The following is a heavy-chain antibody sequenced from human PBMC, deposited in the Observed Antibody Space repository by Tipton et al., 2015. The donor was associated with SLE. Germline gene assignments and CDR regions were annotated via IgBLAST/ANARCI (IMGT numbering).Heavy chain of an antibody. CDR3: AKVINDWNYE. D-gene: IGHD1-7*01. CDR1: GGSITISGYY. CDR2: IYYSGSP. J-gene: IGHJ1*01. V-gene: IGHV4-39*07. Sequence: TLSLTCTVSGGSITISGYYWGWIRQAPGKGLEWIGSIYYSGSPYYNPSLKSRVTMSVDKSKNQFSLNVTSVTAADTAVYYCAKVINDWNYEWGPGTLVTVSS.